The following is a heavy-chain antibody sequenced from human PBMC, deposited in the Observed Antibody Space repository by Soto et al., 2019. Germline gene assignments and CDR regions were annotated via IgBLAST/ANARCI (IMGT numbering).Heavy chain of an antibody. J-gene: IGHJ4*02. CDR3: AREGVTATADY. CDR2: IYTGGTT. CDR1: GFTVSGNY. V-gene: IGHV3-53*01. Sequence: PGGSLRLSCAVSGFTVSGNYMIWVRQAPGKGLEWVSVIYTGGTTYYADSVKGRFTISRDNSKNTLYLQMNSLTAEDTAVYYCAREGVTATADYWGQGALVTVSS. D-gene: IGHD2-21*02.